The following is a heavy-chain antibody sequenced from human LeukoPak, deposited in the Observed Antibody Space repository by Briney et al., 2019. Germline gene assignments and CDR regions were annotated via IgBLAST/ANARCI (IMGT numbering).Heavy chain of an antibody. CDR1: GFTFSSYA. CDR2: ISGSGGST. D-gene: IGHD2-21*01. J-gene: IGHJ6*03. CDR3: AKDRLCGGDCYWYYYYYMDV. V-gene: IGHV3-23*01. Sequence: GGSLRLSCAASGFTFSSYAMSWVRQARGKGLEWVSAISGSGGSTYYADSVKGRFTISRDNSKNTLYLQMNSLRAEDTAVYYCAKDRLCGGDCYWYYYYYMDVWGKGTTVTVSS.